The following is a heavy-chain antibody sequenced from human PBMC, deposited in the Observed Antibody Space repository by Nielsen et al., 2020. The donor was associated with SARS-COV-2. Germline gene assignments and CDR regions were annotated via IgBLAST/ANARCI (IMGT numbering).Heavy chain of an antibody. D-gene: IGHD2-21*02. J-gene: IGHJ4*02. V-gene: IGHV4-39*07. CDR3: ARSVVVVTAGYFDY. CDR1: GGSISSSTYY. Sequence: SETLSLTCTVSGGSISSSTYYWGWIRQPPGKGLEWIGTFYYSGSTYYNPSLKSRVTISVDTSKNQFSLKLNSVTAADTAVYFCARSVVVVTAGYFDYWGQGTLVTV. CDR2: FYYSGST.